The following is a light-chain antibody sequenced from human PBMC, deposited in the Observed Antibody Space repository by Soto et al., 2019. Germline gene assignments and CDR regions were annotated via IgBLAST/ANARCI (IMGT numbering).Light chain of an antibody. CDR1: SSDVGSYNI. J-gene: IGLJ1*01. CDR2: EVN. V-gene: IGLV2-23*02. CDR3: CSYACSSTFYV. Sequence: QSVLTQPASVSGSPGQSITISCTGTSSDVGSYNIVSWYQQHPGKAPKLMIYEVNKRPSGVSNRFSGSKSGNTASLTISGLQAEDEADYYCCSYACSSTFYVFGTGNNVTVL.